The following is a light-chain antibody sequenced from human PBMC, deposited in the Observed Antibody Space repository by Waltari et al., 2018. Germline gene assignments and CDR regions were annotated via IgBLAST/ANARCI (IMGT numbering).Light chain of an antibody. Sequence: EIVLTQSPATQSLSQGDRANRACRAGQSVSSYLAWYQQKPGQAPRLLIYDASNRATGIPARFSGSGSGTDFTLTISSLEPEDFAVYYCQQRSNWPPLTFGPGTKVDIK. V-gene: IGKV3-11*01. CDR3: QQRSNWPPLT. J-gene: IGKJ3*01. CDR1: QSVSSY. CDR2: DAS.